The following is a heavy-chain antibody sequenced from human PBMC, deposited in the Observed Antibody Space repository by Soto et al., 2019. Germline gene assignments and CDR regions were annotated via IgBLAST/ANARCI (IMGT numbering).Heavy chain of an antibody. CDR1: GGTFSSYA. CDR3: ARDRRDSSAWFDP. J-gene: IGHJ5*02. D-gene: IGHD3-10*01. V-gene: IGHV1-69*13. CDR2: IIPIFGTA. Sequence: SVKVSCKASGGTFSSYAISWVRQAPGQGLEWMGGIIPIFGTANYAQKFQGRVTITADESTSTAYMELSSLRSEDTAVYYCARDRRDSSAWFDPWGQGTLVTVSS.